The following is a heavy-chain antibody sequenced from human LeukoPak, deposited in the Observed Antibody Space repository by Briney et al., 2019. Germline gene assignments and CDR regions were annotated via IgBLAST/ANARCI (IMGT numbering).Heavy chain of an antibody. CDR3: TTPISSGWYYFDY. D-gene: IGHD6-19*01. V-gene: IGHV3-15*01. J-gene: IGHJ4*02. CDR1: GFTFSSYA. Sequence: PGGSLRLSCAASGFTFSSYAMSWVRQAPGKGLEWVGRIKSKTDGGTTDYAAPVKGRFTISRDDSKNTLYLQMNSLKTEDTAVYYCTTPISSGWYYFDYWGQGTLVTVSS. CDR2: IKSKTDGGTT.